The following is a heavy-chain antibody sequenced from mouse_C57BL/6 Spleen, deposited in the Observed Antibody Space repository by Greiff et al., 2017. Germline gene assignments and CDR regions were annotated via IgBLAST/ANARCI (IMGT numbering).Heavy chain of an antibody. CDR1: GYTFTSYT. Sequence: VQLQESGAELARPGASVKMSCKASGYTFTSYTMHWVKQRPGQGLEWIGYINPSSGYTKYNQKFKDKATLTADKSSSTAYMQLSSLTSEDSAVYYCARGNGSDGFAYWGQGTLVTVSA. V-gene: IGHV1-4*01. CDR2: INPSSGYT. J-gene: IGHJ3*01. CDR3: ARGNGSDGFAY. D-gene: IGHD1-1*01.